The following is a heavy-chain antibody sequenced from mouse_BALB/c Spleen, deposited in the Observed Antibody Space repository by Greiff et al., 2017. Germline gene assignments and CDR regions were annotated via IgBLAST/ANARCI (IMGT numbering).Heavy chain of an antibody. Sequence: EVKVEESGGGLVQPGGSMKLSCVASGFTFNSYWMSWVRQSPEKGLEWVAEIRLKSDNYATHYAESVKGKFTISRDDSKSRLYLQMNSLRAEDTGIYYCTSYWFAYWGQGTLVTVSA. CDR2: IRLKSDNYAT. V-gene: IGHV6-6*02. CDR1: GFTFNSYW. J-gene: IGHJ3*01. CDR3: TSYWFAY.